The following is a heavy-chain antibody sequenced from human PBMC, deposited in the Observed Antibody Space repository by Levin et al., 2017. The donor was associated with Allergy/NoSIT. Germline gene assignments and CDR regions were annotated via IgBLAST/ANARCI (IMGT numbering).Heavy chain of an antibody. CDR1: GFIFTTYS. V-gene: IGHV3-30-3*01. CDR2: ISFDGNNK. D-gene: IGHD3-10*01. J-gene: IGHJ6*02. Sequence: GGSLRLSCAASGFIFTTYSMHWVRQAPGGGLEWVALISFDGNNKYYADSVKGRFTISRDDSKYTLYLQMNSLRAEDTAVYYCASHVSMIRGYASYGMDVWGQGTTVTVSS. CDR3: ASHVSMIRGYASYGMDV.